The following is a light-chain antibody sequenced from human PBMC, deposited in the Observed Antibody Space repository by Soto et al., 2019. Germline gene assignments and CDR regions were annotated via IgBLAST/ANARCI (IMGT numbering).Light chain of an antibody. CDR1: QSVGSY. J-gene: IGKJ5*01. V-gene: IGKV3-11*01. Sequence: SLLPQSTVTLSFSPRERATLSCRASQSVGSYLAWYQQKPGQAPRLLIYDASNRATGIPARFTGSGSETDFTLTISSLEAEDFAVYYCQQRKNWHVTFGQGTRLEIK. CDR2: DAS. CDR3: QQRKNWHVT.